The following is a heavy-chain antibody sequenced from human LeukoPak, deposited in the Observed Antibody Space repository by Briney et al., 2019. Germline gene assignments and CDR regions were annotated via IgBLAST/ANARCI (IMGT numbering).Heavy chain of an antibody. CDR3: ARRPERLGNYYYYYYGMDV. Sequence: GESLKISWKGSGLRFTRYWIGGVRQLPGKGLEGMGRIEPWDYYTNYSPSFQGHVTISADKSISTAYLQWSSLKASDTAMYYFARRPERLGNYYYYYYGMDVWGKGTTVTVSS. CDR2: IEPWDYYT. J-gene: IGHJ6*04. D-gene: IGHD1-7*01. V-gene: IGHV5-10-1*01. CDR1: GLRFTRYW.